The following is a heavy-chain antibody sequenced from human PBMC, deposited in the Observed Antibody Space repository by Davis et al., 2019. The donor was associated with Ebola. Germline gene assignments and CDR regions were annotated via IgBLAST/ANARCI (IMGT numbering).Heavy chain of an antibody. D-gene: IGHD3-16*01. V-gene: IGHV3-9*01. Sequence: PGGSLRLSCAAPGSTFEDYAMHGVRQAPGKGLEWVSGISWNSGSIGYADSVKGRFTISRDNAKNSLYLQMNSLRAEDTALYYCAKDSGLMLYGMDAWGQGTTVTVSS. CDR1: GSTFEDYA. CDR3: AKDSGLMLYGMDA. CDR2: ISWNSGSI. J-gene: IGHJ6*02.